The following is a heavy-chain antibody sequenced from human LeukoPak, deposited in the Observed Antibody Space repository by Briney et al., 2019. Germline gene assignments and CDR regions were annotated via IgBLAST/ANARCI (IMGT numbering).Heavy chain of an antibody. CDR1: RGTFSSHA. V-gene: IGHV1-69*05. CDR3: ARADQGHYENGAYNH. Sequence: SVKVSCEASRGTFSSHAVTWVRQAPGQGLEWMGGIIPIFGTPNYAQKFKGRVTITTGESTSTAYMELSSLRSEDTAVYFCARADQGHYENGAYNHWGQGTRVPVSA. D-gene: IGHD3-22*01. CDR2: IIPIFGTP. J-gene: IGHJ5*02.